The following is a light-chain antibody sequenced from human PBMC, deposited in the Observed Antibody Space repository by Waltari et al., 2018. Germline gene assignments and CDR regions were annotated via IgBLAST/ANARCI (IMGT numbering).Light chain of an antibody. CDR1: QSVGNY. J-gene: IGKJ5*01. CDR3: QQRTNWPIT. Sequence: EIVLTQSPVPLSLSPGERATLSCRASQSVGNYLAWYQQKPGQAPRLLIFDASKRATGIPARFSGSGSGTDFTLTISSLEPEDFAIFYCQQRTNWPITFGQGTQLEMK. V-gene: IGKV3-11*01. CDR2: DAS.